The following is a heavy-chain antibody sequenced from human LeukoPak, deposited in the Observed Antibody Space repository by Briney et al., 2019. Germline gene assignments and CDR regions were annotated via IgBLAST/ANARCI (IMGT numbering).Heavy chain of an antibody. J-gene: IGHJ3*02. CDR2: IKQDGSEK. Sequence: GGSLRLSCAASGFTFSSYWMSWVRQAPGKGLEWVANIKQDGSEKYYVDSVKGRFTISRDNAKNSLYLQMNSLRAEDTAVYYCARVGGWLQFAAFDIWGQGTMVTVSS. D-gene: IGHD5-24*01. V-gene: IGHV3-7*01. CDR1: GFTFSSYW. CDR3: ARVGGWLQFAAFDI.